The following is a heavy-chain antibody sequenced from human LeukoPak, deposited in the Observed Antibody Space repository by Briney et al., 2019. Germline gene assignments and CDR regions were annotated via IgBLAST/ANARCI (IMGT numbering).Heavy chain of an antibody. Sequence: PSETLSLTCTVSGGSISSYYWSWIRQPAGKGLEWIGRIYTSGSTNYNPSLRSRVTMSVDTSKNQFSLKLSSVTAADTAVYYCARPSLIPSYGDAFDIWGQGTMVTVSS. CDR2: IYTSGST. V-gene: IGHV4-4*07. D-gene: IGHD3-16*01. CDR3: ARPSLIPSYGDAFDI. J-gene: IGHJ3*02. CDR1: GGSISSYY.